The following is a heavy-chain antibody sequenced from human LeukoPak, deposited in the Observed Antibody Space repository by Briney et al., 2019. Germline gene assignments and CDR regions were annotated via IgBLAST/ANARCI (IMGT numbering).Heavy chain of an antibody. J-gene: IGHJ5*02. Sequence: SETLSLTCTVSGGSISSYYWSWIRQPPGKGLEWIGYIYYSGSTNYNPSLKSRVTISVDTSKNQFSLKLSSVTAADTAIYYCAKDSAQPVWWNNWFDPWGQGTLVSVSS. CDR1: GGSISSYY. V-gene: IGHV4-59*01. CDR2: IYYSGST. D-gene: IGHD4/OR15-4a*01. CDR3: AKDSAQPVWWNNWFDP.